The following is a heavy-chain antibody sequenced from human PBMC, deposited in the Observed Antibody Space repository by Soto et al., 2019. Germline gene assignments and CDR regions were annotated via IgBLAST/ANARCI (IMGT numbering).Heavy chain of an antibody. CDR1: GDSVSSNSAA. CDR2: TYYRSKWYN. J-gene: IGHJ6*02. V-gene: IGHV6-1*01. CDR3: ARDDYSNYVVGSPLYDMDV. D-gene: IGHD4-4*01. Sequence: SQTLSLTCAISGDSVSSNSAAWNWIRQSPSRGLEWLGRTYYRSKWYNDYAVSVKSRITINPDTSKNQFSLQLNSVTPEDTAVYYCARDDYSNYVVGSPLYDMDVWGHGTTVTVS.